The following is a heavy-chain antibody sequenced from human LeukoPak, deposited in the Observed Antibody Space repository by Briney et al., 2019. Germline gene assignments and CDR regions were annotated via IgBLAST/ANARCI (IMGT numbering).Heavy chain of an antibody. CDR1: GGSISSFY. CDR3: AREVMVRGVSAFDI. D-gene: IGHD3-10*01. V-gene: IGHV4-59*01. J-gene: IGHJ3*02. CDR2: MYYSGST. Sequence: SETLSPTCTVSGGSISSFYWSWIRQPPGKGLEWIGYMYYSGSTNYNPSLKSRVTISVDTSKNQLSLKLNSVTAADTAVYYCAREVMVRGVSAFDIWGQGAMVTVSS.